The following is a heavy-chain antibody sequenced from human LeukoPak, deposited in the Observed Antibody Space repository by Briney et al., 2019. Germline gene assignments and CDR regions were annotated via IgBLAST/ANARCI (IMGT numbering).Heavy chain of an antibody. CDR2: IYTSGST. CDR1: GGSISSGSYY. V-gene: IGHV4-61*02. J-gene: IGHJ6*02. Sequence: SQTLSLTCTVSGGSISSGSYYWSWIRQPAGKGLEWIGRIYTSGSTNYNPSLKSRVTISVDTSKNQFSLKLSSVTAADTAVYYCARSSAYSSSWLPYYYYGMDVWGQGTTVTVSS. D-gene: IGHD6-13*01. CDR3: ARSSAYSSSWLPYYYYGMDV.